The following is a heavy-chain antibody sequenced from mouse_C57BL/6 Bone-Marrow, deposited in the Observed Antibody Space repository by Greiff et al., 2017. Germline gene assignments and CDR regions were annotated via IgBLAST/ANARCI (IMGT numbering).Heavy chain of an antibody. V-gene: IGHV1-50*01. D-gene: IGHD2-2*01. J-gene: IGHJ4*01. CDR2: IDPSDSYT. Sequence: QVQLKQPGAELVKPGASVKLSCKASGYTFTSYWMQWVKQRPGQGLEWIGEIDPSDSYTNSNQKFQGKATLTVDTSSSTAYMQLSSLTSEDSAVYYCASIYYGYERAMDYWGQGTSVTVSS. CDR3: ASIYYGYERAMDY. CDR1: GYTFTSYW.